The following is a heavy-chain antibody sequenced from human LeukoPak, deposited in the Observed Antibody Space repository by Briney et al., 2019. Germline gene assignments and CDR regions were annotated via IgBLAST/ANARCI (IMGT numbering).Heavy chain of an antibody. V-gene: IGHV1-8*02. CDR1: GYTFTSYG. CDR3: AIAVAAIYYYYGMDV. J-gene: IGHJ6*02. Sequence: GASVKVSCKASGYTFTSYGISWVRQATGQGLEWMGWMNPNSGNTGYAQKFQGRVTMTRNTSISTAYMELSSLRSEDTAVYYCAIAVAAIYYYYGMDVWGQGTTVTVSS. CDR2: MNPNSGNT. D-gene: IGHD2-15*01.